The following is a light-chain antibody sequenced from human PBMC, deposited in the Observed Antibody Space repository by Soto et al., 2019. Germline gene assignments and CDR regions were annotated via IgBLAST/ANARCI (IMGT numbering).Light chain of an antibody. Sequence: QSALTQPASVSGSPGQSITISCTGTSNDVGIYNYVSWYQQHPGKAPELIIYEISNRPSGVSSRFSGSKSGNTASLTISGLQAEDESDYYCSSYTTSHTLVFGGGTKVTVL. J-gene: IGLJ2*01. V-gene: IGLV2-14*01. CDR3: SSYTTSHTLV. CDR2: EIS. CDR1: SNDVGIYNY.